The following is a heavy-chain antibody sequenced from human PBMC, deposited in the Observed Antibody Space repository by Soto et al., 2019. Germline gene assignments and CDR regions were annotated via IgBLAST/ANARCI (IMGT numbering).Heavy chain of an antibody. CDR3: ASNYYYGMDV. CDR1: GGTFSSYA. V-gene: IGHV1-69*13. J-gene: IGHJ6*02. Sequence: GASVKVSCKASGGTFSSYAISWVRQAPGQGLEWMGGIIPIFGTANYAQKFQGRVTITADESTSTAYMELSSLRSEDTAVYYCASNYYYGMDVWGQGTTVTVSS. CDR2: IIPIFGTA.